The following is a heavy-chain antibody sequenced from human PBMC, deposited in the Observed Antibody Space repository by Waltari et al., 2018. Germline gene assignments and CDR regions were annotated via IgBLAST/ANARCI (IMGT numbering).Heavy chain of an antibody. J-gene: IGHJ4*02. CDR1: GGSFSGYY. CDR3: ASLWYGSGSYFPQDY. D-gene: IGHD3-10*01. CDR2: INHSGST. Sequence: QVQLQQWGAGLLKPSETLSLTCAVYGGSFSGYYWSWIRQPPGKGLEWIGEINHSGSTNYNPSLKSRVTISVDTSKNQFSLKLSSVTAADTAVYYCASLWYGSGSYFPQDYWGQGTLVTVSS. V-gene: IGHV4-34*01.